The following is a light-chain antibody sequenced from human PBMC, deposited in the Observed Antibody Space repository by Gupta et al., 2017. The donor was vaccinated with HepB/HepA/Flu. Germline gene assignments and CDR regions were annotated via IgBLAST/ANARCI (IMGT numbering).Light chain of an antibody. Sequence: DIQMTQSPSSLSASVGDRVNITCRASQSISSNLNWYQQKPGKAPKLLIYAASSLQSGVPSRFSGSGSGTDFTLTISSLQPEDFATYYCQQSYSTPYTFGQGTKLEIK. CDR2: AAS. V-gene: IGKV1-39*01. J-gene: IGKJ2*01. CDR1: QSISSN. CDR3: QQSYSTPYT.